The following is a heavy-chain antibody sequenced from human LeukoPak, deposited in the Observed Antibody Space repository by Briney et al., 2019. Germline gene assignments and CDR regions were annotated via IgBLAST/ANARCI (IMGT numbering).Heavy chain of an antibody. CDR1: GFTFSSAA. CDR2: ISSSGGST. V-gene: IGHV3-23*01. D-gene: IGHD3-3*01. J-gene: IGHJ4*02. CDR3: ARDRAWNYFDY. Sequence: GGSLRLSCAASGFTFSSAAMSWVRQAPGKGLEWVSIISSSGGSTYYADSVKGRFIISRDNSKNTLYLQMDSLRAEDTAVYYCARDRAWNYFDYWGQGTLVTVSS.